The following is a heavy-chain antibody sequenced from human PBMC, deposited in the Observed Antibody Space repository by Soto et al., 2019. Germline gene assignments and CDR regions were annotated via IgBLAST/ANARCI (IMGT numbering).Heavy chain of an antibody. D-gene: IGHD1-7*01. CDR1: GGTFSSYT. V-gene: IGHV1-69*02. CDR2: IIPILGIA. CDR3: ARTTVKLTGTTRYFDY. J-gene: IGHJ4*02. Sequence: ASAKVSCKASGGTFSSYTISWVRQAPGQGLEWMGRIIPILGIANYAQKFQGRVTITADKSTSTAYMELSSLRSEDTAVYYCARTTVKLTGTTRYFDYWGQGTLVTVSS.